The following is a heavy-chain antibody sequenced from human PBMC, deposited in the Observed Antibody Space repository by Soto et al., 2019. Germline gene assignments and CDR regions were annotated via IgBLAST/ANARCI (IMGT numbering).Heavy chain of an antibody. Sequence: QVQLVESGGGVVQPGRSLRLSCAASGFTFSSYGMHWVRQAPGKGLEWVAVMWYDGSNKYYADSVKGRFTISRDNSRTTVYLQMSRLRAEDTAVYYCARDEGDSGWFYFAYWGQGTLVTVSS. V-gene: IGHV3-33*01. D-gene: IGHD6-19*01. CDR2: MWYDGSNK. CDR3: ARDEGDSGWFYFAY. CDR1: GFTFSSYG. J-gene: IGHJ4*02.